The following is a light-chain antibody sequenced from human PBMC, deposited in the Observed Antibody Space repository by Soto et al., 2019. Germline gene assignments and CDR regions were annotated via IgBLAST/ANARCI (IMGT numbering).Light chain of an antibody. CDR2: GAS. V-gene: IGKV3-15*01. CDR1: RMSVGSY. CDR3: QQYTNWPPIT. J-gene: IGKJ5*01. Sequence: VLPQSPCCLFLPPRHSPSLSCRAIRMSVGSYLAWFQQKPGQAPRLLIYGASTRATGIPARFSGSGSGTEFTLTISSLQSEDFAVYYCQQYTNWPPITFGQGTRLEIK.